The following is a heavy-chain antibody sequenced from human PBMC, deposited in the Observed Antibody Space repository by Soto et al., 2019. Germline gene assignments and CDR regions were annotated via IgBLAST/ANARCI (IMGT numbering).Heavy chain of an antibody. CDR2: INPNSGGT. D-gene: IGHD2-2*01. CDR3: ARSLLDEYSSSWRSAYYGMDV. J-gene: IGHJ6*02. Sequence: ASVKVSCKASGFTFSAYDIYWVRQAPGRGLEWIGWINPNSGGTNNAQKFQGRVTMTRDTSTSTVYMELSALISDDTAVYFCARSLLDEYSSSWRSAYYGMDVWGQGTTVTVSS. CDR1: GFTFSAYD. V-gene: IGHV1-2*02.